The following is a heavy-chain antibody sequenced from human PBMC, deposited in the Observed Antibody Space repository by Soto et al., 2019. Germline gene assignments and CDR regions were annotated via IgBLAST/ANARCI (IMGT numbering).Heavy chain of an antibody. CDR1: GYTFTSYD. J-gene: IGHJ6*02. CDR2: MNPNSGNT. CDR3: ARDRAVLVPAALNHYYYYGMDV. D-gene: IGHD2-2*01. Sequence: QVQLVQSGAEVKKPGASVKVSCKASGYTFTSYDINWVRQATGQGLEWMGWMNPNSGNTGYAQKFQGRVTMTRNTSISTAYMELSSLRSEDTAVYYCARDRAVLVPAALNHYYYYGMDVWGQATTVTVSS. V-gene: IGHV1-8*01.